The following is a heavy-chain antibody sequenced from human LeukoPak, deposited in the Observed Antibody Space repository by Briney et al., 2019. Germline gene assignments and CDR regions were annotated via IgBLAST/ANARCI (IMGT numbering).Heavy chain of an antibody. Sequence: SETLSLTCTVSGGSLSSYYWSWIRQPPGKGLEWIGYHYDSGSTNYNPSLTSRVTISVDTSKNQFSLKLSSVASADTSVYYCARDPPLDAFDMWGQGTMVTVSS. J-gene: IGHJ3*02. CDR3: ARDPPLDAFDM. CDR2: HYDSGST. CDR1: GGSLSSYY. V-gene: IGHV4-59*01.